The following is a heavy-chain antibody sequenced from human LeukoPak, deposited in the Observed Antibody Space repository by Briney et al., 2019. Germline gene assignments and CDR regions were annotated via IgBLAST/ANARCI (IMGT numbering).Heavy chain of an antibody. J-gene: IGHJ4*02. CDR2: ISGSGSST. CDR1: GFTFINYA. D-gene: IGHD2-2*01. CDR3: AKAHRGQQLLFLAEYFDY. V-gene: IGHV3-23*01. Sequence: GGSLRLSCAASGFTFINYAMTWVRQAPGKGLEWVSAISGSGSSTYYADSVKGRFTISRDNSKNTLYLQMNSLRAEDTAVYYCAKAHRGQQLLFLAEYFDYWGRGTLVIVSS.